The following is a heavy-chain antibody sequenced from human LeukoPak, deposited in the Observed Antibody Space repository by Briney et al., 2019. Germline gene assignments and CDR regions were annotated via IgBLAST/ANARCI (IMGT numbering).Heavy chain of an antibody. CDR3: ARFSVSQAWFDP. CDR1: GGSISSSNW. Sequence: SGTLSLTCAVSGGSISSSNWWSWVRQPPGKGLEWIGEIYHSGSTNYNPSLKSRVTISVDTSKNQFSVRLTSVTATDAAVYYCARFSVSQAWFDPWGQGTLVTVSS. CDR2: IYHSGST. D-gene: IGHD2-8*01. V-gene: IGHV4-4*02. J-gene: IGHJ5*02.